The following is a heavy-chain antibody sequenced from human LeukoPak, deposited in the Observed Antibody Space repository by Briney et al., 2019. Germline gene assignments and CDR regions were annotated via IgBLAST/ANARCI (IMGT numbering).Heavy chain of an antibody. CDR2: IYYNGNT. V-gene: IGHV4-59*01. CDR3: ARGRSNYYGMDV. CDR1: DGSINSYY. Sequence: SETLSLTCSVSDGSINSYYWNWIRRPPGKGLEWIGYIYYNGNTNYSPSLKSRVTMSVDTSKNLFSLKVSSVTAADTAVYYCARGRSNYYGMDVWGQGTTVTVSS. J-gene: IGHJ6*02. D-gene: IGHD1-26*01.